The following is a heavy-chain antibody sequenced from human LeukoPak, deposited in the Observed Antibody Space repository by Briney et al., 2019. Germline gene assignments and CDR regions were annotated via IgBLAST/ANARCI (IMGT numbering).Heavy chain of an antibody. CDR2: INHSGNT. CDR1: GGSFSGYY. J-gene: IGHJ5*02. Sequence: SETLSLTCAVYGGSFSGYYWNWIRQPPGKGLEWIGGINHSGNTNYNPSLKSRVTISVDTSKNQFSLKLSSVTAADTAVYYCARVPVVPAENWFDPWGQGTLVTVSS. D-gene: IGHD2-2*01. V-gene: IGHV4-34*01. CDR3: ARVPVVPAENWFDP.